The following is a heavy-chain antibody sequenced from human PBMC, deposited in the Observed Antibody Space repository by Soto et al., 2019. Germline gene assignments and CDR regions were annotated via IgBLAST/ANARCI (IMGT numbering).Heavy chain of an antibody. Sequence: QVQLVQTGAEVKSLRASVKVSCKASGYSFTSYGISWVRQAAGQGLEWMGWISGYKGHPTYAQKVQDTVTMTTATSTTTAYMELRSLRTQDTTADYSATRLYDALYYVDVSGTGNAVTVS. CDR2: ISGYKGHP. V-gene: IGHV1-18*01. J-gene: IGHJ6*03. D-gene: IGHD5-12*01. CDR1: GYSFTSYG. CDR3: ATRLYDALYYVDV.